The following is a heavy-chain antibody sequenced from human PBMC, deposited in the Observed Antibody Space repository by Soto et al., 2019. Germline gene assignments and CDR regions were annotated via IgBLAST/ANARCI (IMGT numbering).Heavy chain of an antibody. CDR1: GESFSGYY. CDR3: AGNIVATISSFDY. Sequence: QVQLQQWGAGLLKPSETLSLTCAVYGESFSGYYWSWIRQPPGKGLEWIGEINHSGSTNYNPSLKRRVTMSVDTSKTQFSLKLSSVTAADTAMYYCAGNIVATISSFDYWGKGTLVTVSS. CDR2: INHSGST. V-gene: IGHV4-34*02. J-gene: IGHJ4*02. D-gene: IGHD5-12*01.